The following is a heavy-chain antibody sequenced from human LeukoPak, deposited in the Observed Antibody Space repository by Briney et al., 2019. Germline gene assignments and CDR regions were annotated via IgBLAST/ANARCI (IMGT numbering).Heavy chain of an antibody. CDR2: ISYDGSNK. D-gene: IGHD3-22*01. CDR1: GFTFSSYG. V-gene: IGHV3-30*18. J-gene: IGHJ4*02. CDR3: AKRDDYDSRTFDY. Sequence: GGSLRLSCAASGFTFSSYGMHWVRQAPGKGLEWVAVISYDGSNKYYADSVKGRFTISRDNSKNTLYLQMNSLRAEDTAVYYCAKRDDYDSRTFDYWGQGTLVTVSS.